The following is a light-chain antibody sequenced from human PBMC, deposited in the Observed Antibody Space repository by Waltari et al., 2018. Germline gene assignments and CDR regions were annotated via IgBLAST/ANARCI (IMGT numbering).Light chain of an antibody. CDR1: ALPTQY. Sequence: SYELTQPPSVSVSPGQTARITCPGDALPTQYAYWYQQKPGQAPVLGIYKNSERPSGIPERFSGSSSGTTVTLTISGVQAEDEADYYCQSADSSGTVVFGGGTKLTVL. J-gene: IGLJ2*01. V-gene: IGLV3-25*03. CDR2: KNS. CDR3: QSADSSGTVV.